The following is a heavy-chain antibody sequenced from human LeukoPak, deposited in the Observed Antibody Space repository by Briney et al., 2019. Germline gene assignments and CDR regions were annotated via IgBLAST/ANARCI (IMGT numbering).Heavy chain of an antibody. V-gene: IGHV4-34*01. Sequence: SETLSLTCAVYGGSFSGYYWSWIRQPPGKGLVWIGEINHSGSTNYNPSLKSRVTISVDTSKNQFSLKLSSVSAADTAVYYCARGSVLRFLEWLSVDYYYYYYMDVWGKGTTVTVSS. CDR1: GGSFSGYY. J-gene: IGHJ6*03. D-gene: IGHD3-3*01. CDR3: ARGSVLRFLEWLSVDYYYYYYMDV. CDR2: INHSGST.